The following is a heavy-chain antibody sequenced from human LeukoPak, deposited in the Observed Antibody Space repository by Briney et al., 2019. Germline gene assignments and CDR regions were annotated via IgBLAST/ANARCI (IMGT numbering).Heavy chain of an antibody. J-gene: IGHJ3*02. CDR2: IIPIFGTA. CDR1: GGTFSSYA. D-gene: IGHD3-22*01. CDR3: ARDYYDSSGYGAFDI. Sequence: SVKVSCKAFGGTFSSYAISWVRQAPGQGLEWMGGIIPIFGTANYAQKFQGRVTITTDESTSTAYMELSSLRSEDTAVYYCARDYYDSSGYGAFDIWGQGTMVTVSS. V-gene: IGHV1-69*05.